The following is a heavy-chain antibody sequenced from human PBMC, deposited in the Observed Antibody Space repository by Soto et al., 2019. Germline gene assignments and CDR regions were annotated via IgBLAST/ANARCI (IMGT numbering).Heavy chain of an antibody. CDR1: GGSISSSSYY. Sequence: SETLSLTCTVSGGSISSSSYYWGWIRQPPGKGLEWIGSIYYSGSTYYNPSLKSRVTISVDTSKNQFSLKLSSVTAADTAVYYCARRRKDIVVVPAAKVYYYYMDVWGKGTTVTVSS. D-gene: IGHD2-2*01. J-gene: IGHJ6*03. CDR2: IYYSGST. CDR3: ARRRKDIVVVPAAKVYYYYMDV. V-gene: IGHV4-39*01.